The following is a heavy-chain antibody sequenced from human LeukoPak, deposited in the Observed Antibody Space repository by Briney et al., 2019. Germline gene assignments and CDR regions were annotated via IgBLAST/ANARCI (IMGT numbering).Heavy chain of an antibody. CDR2: ISSSSSYI. CDR1: GFTFSNYS. J-gene: IGHJ6*02. Sequence: LGGSLRLSCAASGFTFSNYSMNGVRQAPGKGLEWVPSISSSSSYIYYADSVKGRFTISRDNAKNSLYLQMNSLRAEDTAVYYCANKGYYDGMDVWGQGTTVTVSS. CDR3: ANKGYYDGMDV. V-gene: IGHV3-21*01.